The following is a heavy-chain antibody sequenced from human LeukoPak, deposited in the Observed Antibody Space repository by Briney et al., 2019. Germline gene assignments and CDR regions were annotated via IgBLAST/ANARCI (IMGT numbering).Heavy chain of an antibody. D-gene: IGHD6-19*01. CDR1: GGSISTYY. CDR2: IYTSGST. CDR3: ARASSIPVAGYDYYYMDV. Sequence: SETLSLTCAVSGGSISTYYWSWIRQPAGKGLEWIGRIYTSGSTNYNPSLKSRVTMSVDTSKNQFSLNLRSVTAADTAVYYCARASSIPVAGYDYYYMDVWGKGTTVTVSS. J-gene: IGHJ6*03. V-gene: IGHV4-4*07.